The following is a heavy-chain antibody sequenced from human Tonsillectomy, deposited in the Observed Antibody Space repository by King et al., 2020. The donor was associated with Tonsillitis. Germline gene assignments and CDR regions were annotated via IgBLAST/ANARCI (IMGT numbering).Heavy chain of an antibody. CDR1: GFTFSSYW. CDR2: INSEGSST. CDR3: ARDGTSYSSSSGDY. D-gene: IGHD6-6*01. V-gene: IGHV3-74*01. Sequence: VQLVESGGGLVQPGGSLRLSCAASGFTFSSYWMHWVRQAPGKGLVWVSRINSEGSSTTYADSVKGRFTISRDNAKNKLYLQMNSLRADDTAGYYCARDGTSYSSSSGDYWGQGTLVTVSS. J-gene: IGHJ4*02.